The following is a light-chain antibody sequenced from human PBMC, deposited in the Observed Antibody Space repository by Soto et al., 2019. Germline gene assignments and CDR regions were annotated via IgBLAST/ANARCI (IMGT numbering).Light chain of an antibody. V-gene: IGLV2-14*03. CDR2: DVS. J-gene: IGLJ1*01. CDR1: SSDVGSYNY. CDR3: SSYTSSSTI. Sequence: QSVLTQPASVSGSPGQSITISCTGTSSDVGSYNYVSWYQQHPGKAPKLMIYDVSDRPSGICSRFSGSKSGNTASLTISGLQTEDEADYYCSSYTSSSTIFGTGTKLTVL.